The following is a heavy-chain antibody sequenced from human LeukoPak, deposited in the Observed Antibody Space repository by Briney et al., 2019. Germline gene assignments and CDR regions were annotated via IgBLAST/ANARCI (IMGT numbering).Heavy chain of an antibody. D-gene: IGHD4-17*01. CDR1: GGTFSSYA. Sequence: ASVKVSCKASGGTFSSYAISWVRQAPGQGLEWMGGIILIFGAANYAQKFQGRVTITADESTSTAYMELSSLRSEDTAVYYCARGYLGGDYDWFDPWGQGTLVTVSS. V-gene: IGHV1-69*13. CDR2: IILIFGAA. J-gene: IGHJ5*02. CDR3: ARGYLGGDYDWFDP.